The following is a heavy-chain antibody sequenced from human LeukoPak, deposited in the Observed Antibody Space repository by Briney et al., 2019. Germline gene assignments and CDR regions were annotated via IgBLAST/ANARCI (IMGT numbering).Heavy chain of an antibody. CDR2: ISSSSSYI. CDR3: ARTIFGGYCNSTSCYAGGYFDY. Sequence: GGSLRLSCAASGFTFSNYNVNWVRQAPGKGLEWVSSISSSSSYIYYADSVKGRFTISRDNAENSLYLQMNSLRAEDTAVYYCARTIFGGYCNSTSCYAGGYFDYWGQGTLVIVSS. D-gene: IGHD2-2*03. J-gene: IGHJ4*02. CDR1: GFTFSNYN. V-gene: IGHV3-21*01.